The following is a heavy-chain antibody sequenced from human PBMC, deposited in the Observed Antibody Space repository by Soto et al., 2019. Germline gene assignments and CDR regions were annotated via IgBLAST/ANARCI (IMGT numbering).Heavy chain of an antibody. CDR3: EKDVKLGAAEYHFDY. CDR2: VANDGRDK. V-gene: IGHV3-30*18. J-gene: IGHJ4*02. D-gene: IGHD6-13*01. Sequence: PGGSLRLSCVASGFRFSAYGMHWVRQAPDKGLEWVAVVANDGRDKRYADSVKGRFTISRDNSKNTLYLQMNSLRGEGTAVYFCEKDVKLGAAEYHFDYWGQGTLVTVSS. CDR1: GFRFSAYG.